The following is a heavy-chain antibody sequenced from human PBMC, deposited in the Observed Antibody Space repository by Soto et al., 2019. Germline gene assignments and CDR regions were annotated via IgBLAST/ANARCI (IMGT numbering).Heavy chain of an antibody. Sequence: GGSLRLSCAASGLTFRSYWMHWVRQAPGKGLVWVSRINTDGSVAMYVESVKGRYTNSRDNAKNTLYLHMNILRAEDTAVYYCARSPLSYGSRVAFDIWGQGTMVTVSS. CDR2: INTDGSVA. CDR3: ARSPLSYGSRVAFDI. J-gene: IGHJ3*02. V-gene: IGHV3-74*03. D-gene: IGHD5-18*01. CDR1: GLTFRSYW.